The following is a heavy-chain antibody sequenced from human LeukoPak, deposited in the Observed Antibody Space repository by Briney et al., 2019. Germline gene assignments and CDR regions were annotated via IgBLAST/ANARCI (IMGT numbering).Heavy chain of an antibody. D-gene: IGHD5-12*01. CDR2: ISYSGST. Sequence: SETLSLTCTVSGGSINTYYCHCIRQPPGKGLEWIGYISYSGSTNYNPSLKSRVTTSIDKSKNQFSLKLSSVTAADTAVYYCARSGEYSGYDVDYWGQGTLVTVSS. J-gene: IGHJ4*02. CDR3: ARSGEYSGYDVDY. V-gene: IGHV4-59*01. CDR1: GGSINTYY.